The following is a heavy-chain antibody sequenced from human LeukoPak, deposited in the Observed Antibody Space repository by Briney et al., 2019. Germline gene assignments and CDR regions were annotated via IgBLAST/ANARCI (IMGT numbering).Heavy chain of an antibody. CDR3: ARGGYYGSGNDFRFDP. V-gene: IGHV3-23*01. D-gene: IGHD3-10*01. CDR1: GFTFSSYS. J-gene: IGHJ5*02. CDR2: ILGSGSNT. Sequence: GGSLRLSCAASGFTFSSYSMSWVRQAPGKGLEWVSSILGSGSNTYYAGSVKGRFTISRDNFKNTLYLQLNSLRDDDTAVYYCARGGYYGSGNDFRFDPWGQGTLVTVSS.